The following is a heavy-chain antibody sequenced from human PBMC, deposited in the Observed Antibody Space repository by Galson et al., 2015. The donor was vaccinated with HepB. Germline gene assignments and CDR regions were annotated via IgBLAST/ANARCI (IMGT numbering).Heavy chain of an antibody. CDR2: INSDGSST. V-gene: IGHV3-74*01. CDR3: ARGTGYGLFDY. J-gene: IGHJ4*02. D-gene: IGHD2-8*02. CDR1: GFTFSSYW. Sequence: SLRLSCAASGFTFSSYWMHWVRQVPGKGLVWVSHINSDGSSTTYADSVKGRFTVSRDNAKNTLYLQMNSLRAEDTAVYYCARGTGYGLFDYWGQGTLVTVSS.